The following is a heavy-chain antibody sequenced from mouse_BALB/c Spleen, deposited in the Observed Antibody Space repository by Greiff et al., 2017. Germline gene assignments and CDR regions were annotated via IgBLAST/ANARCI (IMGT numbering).Heavy chain of an antibody. CDR2: IYPGGGYT. Sequence: QVQLQQSGAELVRPGTSVKISCTASGYTFTNSWLGWVKQRPGHGLEWIGDIYPGGGYTNYNEKFKGKATLTADTSSSTAYMQLSSLTSEDSAVYFCARGVRGYWYFDVWGAGTTVTVSS. CDR1: GYTFTNSW. V-gene: IGHV1-63*02. D-gene: IGHD2-1*01. J-gene: IGHJ1*01. CDR3: ARGVRGYWYFDV.